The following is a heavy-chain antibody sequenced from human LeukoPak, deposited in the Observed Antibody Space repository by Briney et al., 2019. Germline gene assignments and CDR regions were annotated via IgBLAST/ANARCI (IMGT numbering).Heavy chain of an antibody. Sequence: GASVKVSCKASGYTFTSYGISWVRQAPGQGLEWMGWISAYNGNTNYAQKLQGRVTMTTDTSTSTAYMELRSLRSDDTAVYYCARWDILTGYYLSLDYWGQGTLVTVSS. V-gene: IGHV1-18*01. CDR3: ARWDILTGYYLSLDY. CDR1: GYTFTSYG. D-gene: IGHD3-9*01. J-gene: IGHJ4*02. CDR2: ISAYNGNT.